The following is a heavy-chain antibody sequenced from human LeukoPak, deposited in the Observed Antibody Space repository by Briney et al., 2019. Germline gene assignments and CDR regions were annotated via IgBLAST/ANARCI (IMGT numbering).Heavy chain of an antibody. CDR2: ISSSGSTI. D-gene: IGHD3-10*01. V-gene: IGHV3-11*01. CDR3: ARSSGI. J-gene: IGHJ3*02. Sequence: LSLTCTVSGGSISSYYWSWIRQPPGKGLEWVSYISSSGSTIYYADSVKGRFTISRDNAKNSLYLQMNSLRAEDTAVYYCARSSGIWGQGTMVTVSS. CDR1: GGSISSYY.